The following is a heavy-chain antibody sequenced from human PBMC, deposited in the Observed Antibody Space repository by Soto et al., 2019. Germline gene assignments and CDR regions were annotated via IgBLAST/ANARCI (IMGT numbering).Heavy chain of an antibody. CDR3: VRHLPSGRNYGMDV. J-gene: IGHJ6*02. CDR1: GVGGRNNS. D-gene: IGHD3-10*01. Sequence: LRLSCTSCGVGGRNNSMSGVRPAPGMGLEWVSVIYNDGTTYYADSVKGRFTLSRDTSKNTLSLQMDSLRAEDTAVYYCVRHLPSGRNYGMDVWGQGTTVTVSS. CDR2: IYNDGTT. V-gene: IGHV3-53*01.